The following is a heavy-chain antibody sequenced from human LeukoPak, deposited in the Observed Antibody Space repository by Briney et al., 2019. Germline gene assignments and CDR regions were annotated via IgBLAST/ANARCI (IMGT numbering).Heavy chain of an antibody. CDR2: ISSGSSYI. Sequence: GGSLRLSCAASGFTFSTYGMHWVRQAPGKGLEWVSSISSGSSYIFYADSVQGRFTISRDNAKNSLYLQMNSLRAEDRAVYYCARGGSGRTQDDTFDVWGQGTMVTVSS. V-gene: IGHV3-21*01. CDR3: ARGGSGRTQDDTFDV. CDR1: GFTFSTYG. J-gene: IGHJ3*01. D-gene: IGHD3-10*01.